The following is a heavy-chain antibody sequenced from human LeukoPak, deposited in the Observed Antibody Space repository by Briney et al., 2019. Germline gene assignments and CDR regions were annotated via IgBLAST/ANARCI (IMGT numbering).Heavy chain of an antibody. D-gene: IGHD6-13*01. J-gene: IGHJ4*02. CDR2: ISGSGGST. Sequence: GGSLRLSCATSGFTFSGYGMNWVRQAPGKGLEWVSAISGSGGSTYYADSVKGRFTISRDNSKNTLYLQMNSLRAGDTAVYYCARDLMGIAYRGAFYYWGQGTLVTVSS. V-gene: IGHV3-23*01. CDR1: GFTFSGYG. CDR3: ARDLMGIAYRGAFYY.